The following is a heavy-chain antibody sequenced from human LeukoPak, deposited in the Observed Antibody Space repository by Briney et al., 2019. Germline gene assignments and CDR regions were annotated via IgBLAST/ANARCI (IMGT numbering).Heavy chain of an antibody. CDR1: GGSISSYY. CDR2: IYYSGST. J-gene: IGHJ4*02. V-gene: IGHV4-59*01. CDR3: AREYSSSWYSSFDY. D-gene: IGHD6-13*01. Sequence: SETLSLTCTVSGGSISSYYWSWIRQPPGKGLEWIGYIYYSGSTNYNPSLKSRVTISVDTSKNQFPLKLSSVTAADTAVYYCAREYSSSWYSSFDYWGQGTLVTVSS.